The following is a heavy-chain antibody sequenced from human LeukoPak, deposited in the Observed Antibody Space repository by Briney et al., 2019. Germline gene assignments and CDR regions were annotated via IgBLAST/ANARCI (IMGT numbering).Heavy chain of an antibody. V-gene: IGHV4-34*01. D-gene: IGHD6-19*01. Sequence: SETLSLTCAVSGGSFSVYSWSWIRQPPGKGLEWIGEINHSGSTNYNPSPKSRVAISVDKSKHQSPLKLSSVTAADTAVYYCARATYSSGWPFDYWGQGTLVTVSS. J-gene: IGHJ4*02. CDR3: ARATYSSGWPFDY. CDR1: GGSFSVYS. CDR2: INHSGST.